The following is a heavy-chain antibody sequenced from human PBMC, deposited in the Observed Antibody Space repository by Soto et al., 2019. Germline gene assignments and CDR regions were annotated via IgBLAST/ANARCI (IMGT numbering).Heavy chain of an antibody. CDR3: AKIDCSSCYVPYDY. CDR2: ISGSGVST. V-gene: IGHV3-23*01. J-gene: IGHJ4*01. CDR1: GFTFSSYA. Sequence: GGSLRLSCAASGFTFSSYAMSWVRQAPGKGLEWVSAISGSGVSTYYTDSVKGRFTISRDNSKSTLYLQMNSLRAEDTAVYSCAKIDCSSCYVPYDYWDQGTLVAVSS. D-gene: IGHD2-15*01.